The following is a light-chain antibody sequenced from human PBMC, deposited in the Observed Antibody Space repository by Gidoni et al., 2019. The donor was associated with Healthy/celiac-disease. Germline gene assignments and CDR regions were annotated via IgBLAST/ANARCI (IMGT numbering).Light chain of an antibody. Sequence: QSALTQPASVSGSPGQSITISCTGTSSDVGGYNDVSWYQQHPGKSPKLMIYDVSNRPSGVSNRFSGSKSGNTASLTISGLQAEDEADYYCSSYTSSRVFGGGTKLTV. CDR2: DVS. CDR1: SSDVGGYND. J-gene: IGLJ3*02. CDR3: SSYTSSRV. V-gene: IGLV2-14*01.